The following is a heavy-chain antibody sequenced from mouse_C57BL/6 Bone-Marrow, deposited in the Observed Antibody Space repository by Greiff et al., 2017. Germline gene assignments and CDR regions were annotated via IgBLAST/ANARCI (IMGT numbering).Heavy chain of an antibody. CDR1: GFTFSDYG. CDR2: ISSGSSTI. J-gene: IGHJ3*01. V-gene: IGHV5-17*01. D-gene: IGHD2-3*01. Sequence: EVNVVESGGGLVKPGGSLKLSCAASGFTFSDYGMHWVRQAPEKGLEWVAYISSGSSTIYYADTVKGRFTISRDNAKNTLFLQMTSLRSEDTAMYYCARLGGYYPLAYWGQGTLVTVSA. CDR3: ARLGGYYPLAY.